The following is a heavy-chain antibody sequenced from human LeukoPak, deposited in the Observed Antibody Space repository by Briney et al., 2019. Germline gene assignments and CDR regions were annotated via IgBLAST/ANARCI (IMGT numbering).Heavy chain of an antibody. Sequence: SETLSLTCTVSGYSISSGYYWGWIRQPPGKSLEWIGSIYSSGLTYYHPSLKSRLTISSDTSNNQFSLKLSSVTAADTAVYYCARGLVGLDYWGQGTLVTVSS. CDR2: IYSSGLT. J-gene: IGHJ4*02. CDR1: GYSISSGYY. V-gene: IGHV4-38-2*02. CDR3: ARGLVGLDY. D-gene: IGHD2-21*01.